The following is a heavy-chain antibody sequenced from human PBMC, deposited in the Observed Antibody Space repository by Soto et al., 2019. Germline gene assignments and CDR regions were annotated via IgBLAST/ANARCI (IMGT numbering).Heavy chain of an antibody. V-gene: IGHV1-69*13. CDR1: GGTFSSYA. CDR2: IIPIFGTA. CDR3: ARDHVGIAARRGFDP. Sequence: SVKVSCKASGGTFSSYAISWVRQAPGQGLEWMGGIIPIFGTANYAQKFQGRVTITADESTSTAYMELSSLRSEDTAVYYCARDHVGIAARRGFDPWGQGTLVTVSS. D-gene: IGHD6-6*01. J-gene: IGHJ5*02.